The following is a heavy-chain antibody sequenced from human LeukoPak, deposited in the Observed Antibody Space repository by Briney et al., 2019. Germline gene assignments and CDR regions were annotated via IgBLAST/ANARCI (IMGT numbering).Heavy chain of an antibody. D-gene: IGHD4-17*01. J-gene: IGHJ4*02. CDR3: ATYGDYLGDY. Sequence: PGGSLRLSCAASGFTFDDYAMHWVRHAPGKGLEWGSGISWNSGSIGYADSVKGLFTISRDNAKNSLYLQMNSLRAEDTALYYCATYGDYLGDYWGQGTLVTVSS. CDR2: ISWNSGSI. CDR1: GFTFDDYA. V-gene: IGHV3-9*01.